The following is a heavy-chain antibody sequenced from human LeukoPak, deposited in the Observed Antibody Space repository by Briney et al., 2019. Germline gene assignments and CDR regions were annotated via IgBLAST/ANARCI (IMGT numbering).Heavy chain of an antibody. V-gene: IGHV3-21*01. CDR3: AKDMGRYSGSYYDY. D-gene: IGHD1-26*01. CDR1: GFTFSSYR. J-gene: IGHJ4*02. CDR2: ISSSSSYI. Sequence: GGSLRLSCVASGFTFSSYRLNWVRQAPGKGLEWVSSISSSSSYIYYAQSVKGRFAISRDNAKNSLYLQVNSLRAEDTAVYYCAKDMGRYSGSYYDYWGQGTLVTVSS.